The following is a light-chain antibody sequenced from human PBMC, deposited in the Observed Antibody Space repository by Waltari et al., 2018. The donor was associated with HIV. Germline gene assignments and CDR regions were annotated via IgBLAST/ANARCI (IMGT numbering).Light chain of an antibody. J-gene: IGKJ2*01. Sequence: DIVITQSPAILSVSPGESVTLSCRAGQSVRTSLAWYQQKPGQAPRLLIYGASTRATGIPARFSGSGSGTEFTLTISSLQSEDSAVYHCQQYDDWPPFTFGQGTKLEIK. CDR3: QQYDDWPPFT. V-gene: IGKV3-15*01. CDR2: GAS. CDR1: QSVRTS.